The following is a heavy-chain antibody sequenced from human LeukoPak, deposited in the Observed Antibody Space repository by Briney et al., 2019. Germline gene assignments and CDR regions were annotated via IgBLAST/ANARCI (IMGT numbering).Heavy chain of an antibody. CDR2: ISGSGGST. Sequence: GGSLRLSCAASGFTFSSYAMSWVRQAPGKGLEWVSAISGSGGSTYYADSVKGRFTISRDNSKNTLYLQMNSLRAEDTAVYYCARGYCSGGSCPYYYYYGMDVWGQGTLVTVSS. V-gene: IGHV3-23*01. CDR3: ARGYCSGGSCPYYYYYGMDV. CDR1: GFTFSSYA. D-gene: IGHD2-15*01. J-gene: IGHJ6*02.